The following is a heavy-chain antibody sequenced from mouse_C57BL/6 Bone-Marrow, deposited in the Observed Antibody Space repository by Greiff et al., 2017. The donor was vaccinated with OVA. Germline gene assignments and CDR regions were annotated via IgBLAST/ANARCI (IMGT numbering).Heavy chain of an antibody. CDR1: GFTFSSYG. D-gene: IGHD2-4*01. CDR2: ISSGGSYT. Sequence: EVQLVESGGDLVKPGGSLKLSCAASGFTFSSYGMPWVRQTPDKRLEWVATISSGGSYTYYPDSVQGRFTISSDNAKTTLYLQMSSLTSEDTAMYYCARIGSFYYDYDETDYWGQGTTLTVSS. V-gene: IGHV5-6*01. CDR3: ARIGSFYYDYDETDY. J-gene: IGHJ2*01.